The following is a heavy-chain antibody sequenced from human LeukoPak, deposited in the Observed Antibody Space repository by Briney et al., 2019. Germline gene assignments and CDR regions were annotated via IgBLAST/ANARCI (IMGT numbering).Heavy chain of an antibody. D-gene: IGHD2-15*01. CDR1: GFTFSNYA. CDR3: VKALGYCSGGSCLAFDI. CDR2: ISSNGGST. Sequence: PGGSLRLFCSASGFTFSNYAMHWVRQAPGKGLEYVSAISSNGGSTYYADSVKGRFTISRDNSKNTLYLQMSSLRAEDTAVYYCVKALGYCSGGSCLAFDIWGQGTMVTVSS. V-gene: IGHV3-64D*06. J-gene: IGHJ3*02.